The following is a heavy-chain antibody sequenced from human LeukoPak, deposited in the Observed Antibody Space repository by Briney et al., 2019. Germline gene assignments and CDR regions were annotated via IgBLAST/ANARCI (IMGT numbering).Heavy chain of an antibody. CDR2: TYYRSKWYN. CDR1: GDSVSSNSAA. D-gene: IGHD1-26*01. Sequence: SQTLSLTCAISGDSVSSNSAAWSWIRQSPSRGLEWLGRTYYRSKWYNDYAVSVKSRITINPDTSKNQFSLKLSSVTAADTAVYYCARGGSYYNYWGQGTLVTVSS. V-gene: IGHV6-1*01. J-gene: IGHJ4*02. CDR3: ARGGSYYNY.